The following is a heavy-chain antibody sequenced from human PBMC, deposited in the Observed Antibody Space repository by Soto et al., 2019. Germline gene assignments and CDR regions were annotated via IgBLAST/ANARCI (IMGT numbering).Heavy chain of an antibody. CDR2: IYHIWST. CDR1: VCCISSFCYS. V-gene: IGHV4-30-2*01. J-gene: IGHJ4*02. CDR3: ASAHAGYDFSRRYYVGSLEQ. Sequence: SETLSRTCSFSVCCISSFCYSLSCIRQRPWNGLEWIGYIYHIWSTYYNPSLKSRVTISVDRSKNQFSLKLSSVTAADTAVYSCASAHAGYDFSRRYYVGSLEQWGKRHMVNVSS. D-gene: IGHD3-3*01.